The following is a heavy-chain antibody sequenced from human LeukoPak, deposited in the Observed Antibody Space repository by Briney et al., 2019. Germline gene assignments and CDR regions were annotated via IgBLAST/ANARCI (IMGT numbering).Heavy chain of an antibody. CDR1: GFTVSSNY. J-gene: IGHJ3*02. CDR3: AKAMGDYGHGFDI. CDR2: IYSGGST. V-gene: IGHV3-53*01. Sequence: PGGSLRLSCAASGFTVSSNYMSWVRQAPGKGLEWVSVIYSGGSTYYADSVKGRFTISRDNSKNTLYLQMSSLRVEDTAVYYCAKAMGDYGHGFDIWGQGTMVTVPS. D-gene: IGHD4-17*01.